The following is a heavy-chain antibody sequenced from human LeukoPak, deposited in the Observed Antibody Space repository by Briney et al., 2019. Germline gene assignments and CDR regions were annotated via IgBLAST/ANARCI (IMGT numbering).Heavy chain of an antibody. Sequence: SETLSLTCAVYSATFSGYYYSWIRQPPGKGLEWIGEINHRGSTNYNPSLKSRVTISVDTSKNQFSLKLSSVTAADTAVYYCARVDYSNSAFDYWGQGTLVTVSS. J-gene: IGHJ4*02. V-gene: IGHV4-34*01. CDR1: SATFSGYY. CDR2: INHRGST. CDR3: ARVDYSNSAFDY. D-gene: IGHD4-11*01.